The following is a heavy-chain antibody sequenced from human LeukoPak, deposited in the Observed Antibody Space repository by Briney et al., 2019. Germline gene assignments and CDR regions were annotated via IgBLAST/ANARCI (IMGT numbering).Heavy chain of an antibody. CDR3: AREHCSSTSCYRGNSFDI. V-gene: IGHV1-18*01. J-gene: IGHJ3*02. D-gene: IGHD2-2*01. Sequence: ASVKVSCKASGYAFTSNGISWVRPAPGQGLEWMGWISTYNGNTNYAQKLQGRVTLTTDTSTSTAYMELRSLRSDDTAVYYCAREHCSSTSCYRGNSFDIWGQGTMVTVSS. CDR1: GYAFTSNG. CDR2: ISTYNGNT.